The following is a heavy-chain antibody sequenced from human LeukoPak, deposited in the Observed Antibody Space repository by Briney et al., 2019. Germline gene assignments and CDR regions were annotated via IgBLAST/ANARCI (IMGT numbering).Heavy chain of an antibody. CDR1: GGSISTSNYY. Sequence: RPSETLSLTCTVSGGSISTSNYYWGWIRQPPGKGLEWIGNIFYSGSTYYSPSLRSRVTISLDTSRNQFSLKLSSVTAADTAVYYCARDHCSSTSCYGSNWFDPWGQGTLVTVSS. V-gene: IGHV4-39*07. CDR2: IFYSGST. CDR3: ARDHCSSTSCYGSNWFDP. J-gene: IGHJ5*02. D-gene: IGHD2-2*01.